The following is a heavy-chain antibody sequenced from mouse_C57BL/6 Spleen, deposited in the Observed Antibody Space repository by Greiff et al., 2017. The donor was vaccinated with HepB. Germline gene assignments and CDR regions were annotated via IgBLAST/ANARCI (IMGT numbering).Heavy chain of an antibody. V-gene: IGHV1-76*01. Sequence: QVQLQQSGAELVRPGASVKLSCKASGYTFTDYYINWVKQRPGQGLEWIARIYPGSGNTYYNEKFKGKATLTAEKSSSNAYMQLSSLTSEDSAVYFCARENYAWFAYWGQGTLVTVSA. J-gene: IGHJ3*01. CDR2: IYPGSGNT. CDR3: ARENYAWFAY. CDR1: GYTFTDYY.